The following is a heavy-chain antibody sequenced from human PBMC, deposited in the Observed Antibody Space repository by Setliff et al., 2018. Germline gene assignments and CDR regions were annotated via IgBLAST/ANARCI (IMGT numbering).Heavy chain of an antibody. CDR2: ISPYNGKT. CDR3: ARGRDPAYYYDSGGYYWDY. D-gene: IGHD3-22*01. CDR1: GYIFNSYG. J-gene: IGHJ4*02. V-gene: IGHV1-18*01. Sequence: ASVKVSCKASGYIFNSYGIAWVRQAPGQGLEWMGWISPYNGKTNHAQNLQGRVAMTTDTSTSTAYMELGSLRSDDTAVYYCARGRDPAYYYDSGGYYWDYWGQGTLVTSPQ.